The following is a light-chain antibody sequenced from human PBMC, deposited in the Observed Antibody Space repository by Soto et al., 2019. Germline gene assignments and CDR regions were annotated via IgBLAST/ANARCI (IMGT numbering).Light chain of an antibody. CDR3: AAWDASLSARV. CDR2: YNN. Sequence: QPVLTQPPSASGTAGQVVTISCSGGDSNIGSNSVYWYQHLPRMAPKLLIYYNNQRPSGGPDRFSGSRSGTSASLAIVGLRSEDEAVYYCAAWDASLSARVFGNGTKLTVL. CDR1: DSNIGSNS. V-gene: IGLV1-47*02. J-gene: IGLJ1*01.